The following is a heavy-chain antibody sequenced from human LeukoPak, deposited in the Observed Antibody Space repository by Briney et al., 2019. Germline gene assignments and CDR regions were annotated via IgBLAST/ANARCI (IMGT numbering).Heavy chain of an antibody. D-gene: IGHD3-3*01. J-gene: IGHJ5*02. Sequence: ASMKVSCKVSGYTFTDYYMHWVQQAPGKGLEWMGLVDPEDGETIYAEKFQGRVTITADTSTDTAYMELSSLRSEDTAVYYCATAYWPFGVVIMDNWFDPWGQGTLVTVSS. CDR1: GYTFTDYY. V-gene: IGHV1-69-2*01. CDR3: ATAYWPFGVVIMDNWFDP. CDR2: VDPEDGET.